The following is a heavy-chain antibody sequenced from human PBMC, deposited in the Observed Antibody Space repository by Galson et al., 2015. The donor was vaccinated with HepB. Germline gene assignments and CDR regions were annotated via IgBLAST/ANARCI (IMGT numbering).Heavy chain of an antibody. D-gene: IGHD2-21*02. CDR2: INQDGAKK. V-gene: IGHV3-7*01. J-gene: IGHJ4*02. Sequence: SLRLSCAASGFTFSSYWMTWVRQAPGRGLEWVANINQDGAKKNYVDSVKGRFTISRDNAKNSLFLQMNSLRAEDTAVYYCATGFNLVTDSFDYWGQGTLVTVSS. CDR1: GFTFSSYW. CDR3: ATGFNLVTDSFDY.